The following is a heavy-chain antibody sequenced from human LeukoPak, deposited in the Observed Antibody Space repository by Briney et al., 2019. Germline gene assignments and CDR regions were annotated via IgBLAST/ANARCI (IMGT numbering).Heavy chain of an antibody. CDR1: GGPVTEYY. CDR3: ARDRGSTGDYYLDS. CDR2: IYHTGST. V-gene: IGHV4-59*02. Sequence: SETLSLTCSVSGGPVTEYYWSWIRQPPGKGLEWIGYIYHTGSTNYSPSLKSRVTMSVDASRNQFSLKLVSVTAADTAVYYCARDRGSTGDYYLDSWGQGIPVTVSS. D-gene: IGHD4/OR15-4a*01. J-gene: IGHJ4*02.